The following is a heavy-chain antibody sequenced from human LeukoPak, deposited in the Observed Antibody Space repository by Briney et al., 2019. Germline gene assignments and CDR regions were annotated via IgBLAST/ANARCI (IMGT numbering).Heavy chain of an antibody. J-gene: IGHJ4*02. Sequence: SETLSLTYTVSGGSISGYYWSWIRQPPGKGLEWIGYIYYSGSTNYNPSLKSRVTMSADTSKNQFSLKLSSVTAADTAVYYCARDATIGSYYYFDYWGQGTLVTVSS. CDR1: GGSISGYY. D-gene: IGHD1-26*01. V-gene: IGHV4-59*12. CDR3: ARDATIGSYYYFDY. CDR2: IYYSGST.